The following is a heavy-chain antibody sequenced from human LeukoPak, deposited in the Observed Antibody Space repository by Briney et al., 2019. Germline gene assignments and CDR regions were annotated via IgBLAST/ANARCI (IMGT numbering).Heavy chain of an antibody. CDR1: GFTFSSYW. D-gene: IGHD3-10*01. Sequence: GGSLRLSCAAPGFTFSSYWMSWVRQAPGKGLEWVANIKQDGSEKYYVDSVKGRFTISRDNAKNSLYLQMNSLRAEDTAVYYCARDTMVREFYYMDVWGKGTTVTVSS. J-gene: IGHJ6*03. CDR3: ARDTMVREFYYMDV. V-gene: IGHV3-7*01. CDR2: IKQDGSEK.